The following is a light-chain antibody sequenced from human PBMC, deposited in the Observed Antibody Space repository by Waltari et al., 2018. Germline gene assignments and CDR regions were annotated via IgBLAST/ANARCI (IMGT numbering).Light chain of an antibody. J-gene: IGLJ2*01. Sequence: SSDLTQDPAVSVALGQTVRTTCQGDHLRSYYVSWYQQKPGQAPMLVIYDKDNRPAGIPERFSGSSSGNIASLTITGAQAEDEADYYCNSRDTRGNHFVVFGGGTKLTVL. CDR2: DKD. V-gene: IGLV3-19*01. CDR1: HLRSYY. CDR3: NSRDTRGNHFVV.